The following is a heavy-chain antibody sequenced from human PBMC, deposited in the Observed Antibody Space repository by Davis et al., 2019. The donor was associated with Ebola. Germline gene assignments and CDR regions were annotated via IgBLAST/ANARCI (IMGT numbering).Heavy chain of an antibody. CDR1: GFTFSSYA. CDR3: ARDANSYGYGYFDY. Sequence: GESLKISCAASGFTFSSYAMSWVRQAPGKGLEWVSSISSSSTYIYYADSVRGRFTISRDNAKNSLYLQMNSLRAEDTAVYYCARDANSYGYGYFDYWGQGTLVTVSS. CDR2: ISSSSTYI. J-gene: IGHJ4*02. V-gene: IGHV3-21*01. D-gene: IGHD5-18*01.